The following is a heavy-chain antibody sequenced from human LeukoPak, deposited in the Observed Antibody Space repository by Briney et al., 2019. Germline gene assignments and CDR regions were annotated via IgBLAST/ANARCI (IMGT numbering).Heavy chain of an antibody. CDR1: GGAFSGYF. D-gene: IGHD6-6*01. Sequence: SETLSLTCTVYGGAFSGYFWTWIRQPPGKGLEWSGEINHSGSTNYNPSLKSRVTISVDTSKNQFSLKLSSVTAADTAFYYCARYVVPGRTLDYWGQGTLVTVSS. J-gene: IGHJ4*02. CDR2: INHSGST. V-gene: IGHV4-34*01. CDR3: ARYVVPGRTLDY.